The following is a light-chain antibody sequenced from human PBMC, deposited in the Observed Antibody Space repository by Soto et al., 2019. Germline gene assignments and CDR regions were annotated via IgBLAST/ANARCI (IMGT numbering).Light chain of an antibody. Sequence: SGLTQPASVSGSPRQPITITCTGTSSDVGSSNLVSWYQQHPGKAPKVMIYGVSTRPSGVSNRFSGSKSGNTASLTISGLQAEDEADYYCFSYTGSSTIYVYGLGTNVTL. CDR2: GVS. V-gene: IGLV2-23*02. CDR1: SSDVGSSNL. J-gene: IGLJ1*01. CDR3: FSYTGSSTIYV.